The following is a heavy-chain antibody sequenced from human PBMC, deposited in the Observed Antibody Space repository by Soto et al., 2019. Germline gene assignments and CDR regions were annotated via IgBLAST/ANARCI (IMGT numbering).Heavy chain of an antibody. Sequence: PWGSLLLSCAASGFTYTSYWMHWVRQAPEKGLVWVSRIDSDGIYTSYADSVKGRFTISRDNAKNTLYLQMNDLRTEDTAVYYCGSVFEYWGQGSLVTVSS. CDR1: GFTYTSYW. CDR3: GSVFEY. V-gene: IGHV3-74*01. J-gene: IGHJ4*02. CDR2: IDSDGIYT.